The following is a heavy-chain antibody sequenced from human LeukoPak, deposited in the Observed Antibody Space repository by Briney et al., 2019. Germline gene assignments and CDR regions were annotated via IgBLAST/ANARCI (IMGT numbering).Heavy chain of an antibody. CDR1: GYTFSNYG. J-gene: IGHJ5*02. D-gene: IGHD6-19*01. V-gene: IGHV1-18*01. CDR3: ARGGIAVAGTNWFDP. Sequence: EASVKVSCKASGYTFSNYGISWVRQAPGQGLEWVGWIRGDNGNTNYAQKLQGRVTMTRNTSISTAYMELSSLRSEDTAVYYCARGGIAVAGTNWFDPWGQGTLVTVSS. CDR2: IRGDNGNT.